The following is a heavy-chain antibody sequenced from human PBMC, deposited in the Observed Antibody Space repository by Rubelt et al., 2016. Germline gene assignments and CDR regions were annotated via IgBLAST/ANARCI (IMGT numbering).Heavy chain of an antibody. CDR2: IYHTGTT. V-gene: IGHV4-38-2*02. CDR3: GRGDRSVQLLSSH. J-gene: IGHJ4*02. D-gene: IGHD2/OR15-2a*01. CDR1: NYSISSNYF. Sequence: TCSVSNYSISSNYFWVWVRQPPGKGLEWIGSIYHTGTTYYSASLESRVIISVDTSKNQFSRRLTSVTAADTAMYYCGRGDRSVQLLSSHWGQGILVTVSS.